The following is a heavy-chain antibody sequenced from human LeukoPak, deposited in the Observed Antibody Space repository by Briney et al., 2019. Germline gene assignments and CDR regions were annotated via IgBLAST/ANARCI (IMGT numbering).Heavy chain of an antibody. CDR3: ARGNGDYAIHPDY. Sequence: GGSLRLSCAASGFTFSSYWMHWVRQAPGKGLVWVSRINSDGSSTSYADSVKGRFTISRDNSKSTLYLLINSLRADDTAVYYCARGNGDYAIHPDYWGQGTLVTVSS. CDR1: GFTFSSYW. J-gene: IGHJ4*02. D-gene: IGHD4-17*01. V-gene: IGHV3-74*01. CDR2: INSDGSST.